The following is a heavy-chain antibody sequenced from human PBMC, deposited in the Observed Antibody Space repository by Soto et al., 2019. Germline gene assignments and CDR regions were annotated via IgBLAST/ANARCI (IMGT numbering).Heavy chain of an antibody. CDR2: ISYDGGDK. Sequence: GGSLRLSCASSGFTFSSYTMHWVRQTPGKGLEWVADISYDGGDKYYADSVKGRFTISRDNSKNTLYLQMNSLRAEDTAVYYCARVPYCSSSGCYSWFDPWGQGT. J-gene: IGHJ5*02. V-gene: IGHV3-30-3*01. CDR1: GFTFSSYT. CDR3: ARVPYCSSSGCYSWFDP. D-gene: IGHD2-2*01.